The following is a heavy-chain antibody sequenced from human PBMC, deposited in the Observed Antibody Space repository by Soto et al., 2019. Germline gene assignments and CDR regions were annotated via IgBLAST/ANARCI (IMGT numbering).Heavy chain of an antibody. Sequence: GSLSLSSEASGLPFGNYAMNRVRQEPGKGLEWISSISDPGTSTYYANSVKGRFSMSRDNSKNTLFMQMNRLRADDTAVYFCAKSLVTPSDAFDLWGRGTLVTVSS. CDR1: GLPFGNYA. CDR3: AKSLVTPSDAFDL. V-gene: IGHV3-23*01. J-gene: IGHJ3*01. D-gene: IGHD2-21*02. CDR2: ISDPGTST.